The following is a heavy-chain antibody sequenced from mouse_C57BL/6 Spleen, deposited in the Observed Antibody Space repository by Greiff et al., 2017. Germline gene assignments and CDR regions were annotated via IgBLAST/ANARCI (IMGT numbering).Heavy chain of an antibody. D-gene: IGHD1-1*01. CDR1: GYTFTSYW. Sequence: QVQLQQSGAELAKPGASVKLSCKASGYTFTSYWMHWVKQRPGQGLEWIGYINPSSGYTKYNQKFKDKATLTADKSSSTAYMQLSGLTYDDSAVYYCARMEITTVVAPFDYWGQGTTLTVSS. J-gene: IGHJ2*01. V-gene: IGHV1-7*01. CDR3: ARMEITTVVAPFDY. CDR2: INPSSGYT.